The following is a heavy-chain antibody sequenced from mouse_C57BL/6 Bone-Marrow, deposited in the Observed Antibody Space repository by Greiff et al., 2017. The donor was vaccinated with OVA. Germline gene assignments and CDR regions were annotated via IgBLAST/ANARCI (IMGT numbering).Heavy chain of an antibody. D-gene: IGHD2-5*01. CDR1: GFTFSSYA. CDR3: TREERGYYSNPGSYFDY. CDR2: ISSGGDYI. V-gene: IGHV5-9-1*02. J-gene: IGHJ2*01. Sequence: EVKVVESGEGLVKPGGSLKLSCAASGFTFSSYAMSWVRQTPEKRLEWVAYISSGGDYIYYADTVKGRFTISRDNARNTLYLQMSSLKSEDTAMYYCTREERGYYSNPGSYFDYWGQGTTLTVSS.